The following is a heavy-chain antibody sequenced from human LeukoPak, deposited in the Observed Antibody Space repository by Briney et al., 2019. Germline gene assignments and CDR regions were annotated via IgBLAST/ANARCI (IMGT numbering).Heavy chain of an antibody. J-gene: IGHJ4*02. D-gene: IGHD1-26*01. CDR3: AGYSGTYRDY. CDR1: GFVFTTFG. CDR2: SPKDDYDH. V-gene: IGHV3-30*02. Sequence: PGGSLKLSCTTSGFVFTTFGMHWVRQAPGRGLEAVAFSPKDDYDHKYADSVRGRFTISRDNAKNTLYLQMDSLRVEDTAVYYCAGYSGTYRDYWGQGTLVTVSS.